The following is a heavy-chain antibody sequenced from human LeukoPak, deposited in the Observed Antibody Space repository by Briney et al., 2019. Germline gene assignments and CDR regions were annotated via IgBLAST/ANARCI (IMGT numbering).Heavy chain of an antibody. Sequence: PSETLSLTCTVSGGSISSSSYYWRWLRQPPGKGLEWIGSIYYSGCTYYNPSHKSRVTISVDTSKNQFSPKLSSMTAADTAVYYCASGWELRRGEAFDIWGQETMVSVS. J-gene: IGHJ3*02. CDR1: GGSISSSSYY. D-gene: IGHD1-26*01. CDR2: IYYSGCT. CDR3: ASGWELRRGEAFDI. V-gene: IGHV4-39*01.